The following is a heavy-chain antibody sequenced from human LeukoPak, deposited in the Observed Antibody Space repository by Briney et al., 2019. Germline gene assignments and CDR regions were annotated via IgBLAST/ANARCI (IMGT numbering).Heavy chain of an antibody. Sequence: ASVTVSCKASGYTFTGFYIHWVRQAPGQGLEWMGWINPDRGGTNYAQKFQGRVTLTRDTSINTAYMELSGLTSDDTAMYYCVREDFVVIPAAMRGDYWGQGNPVIVSS. CDR3: VREDFVVIPAAMRGDY. V-gene: IGHV1-2*02. D-gene: IGHD2-2*01. CDR1: GYTFTGFY. J-gene: IGHJ4*02. CDR2: INPDRGGT.